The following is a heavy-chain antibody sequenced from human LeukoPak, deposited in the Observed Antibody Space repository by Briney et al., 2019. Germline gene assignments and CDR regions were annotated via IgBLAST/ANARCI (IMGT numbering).Heavy chain of an antibody. Sequence: GESLKISCKGSGYSFTSYWIGWVRQMPGKGLEWMGIIYPGDSDTRYSPSFQGQVTISADKSISPAYLQWSSLKASDTATYYCASHTKRYYYGMDVWGQGTTVTVSS. CDR3: ASHTKRYYYGMDV. D-gene: IGHD3-3*01. CDR2: IYPGDSDT. V-gene: IGHV5-51*01. J-gene: IGHJ6*02. CDR1: GYSFTSYW.